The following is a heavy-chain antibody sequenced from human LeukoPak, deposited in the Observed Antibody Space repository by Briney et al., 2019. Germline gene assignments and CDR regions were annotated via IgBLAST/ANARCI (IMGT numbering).Heavy chain of an antibody. Sequence: ASVKVSCKASGGTLSSYAISWVRQAPGQGLEWMGGIIPIFGTANYAQKFQGRVTITADKSTSTAYMELSSLRSEDTAVYYCTYGDPYGMDVWGKGTTVTVSS. CDR1: GGTLSSYA. CDR2: IIPIFGTA. V-gene: IGHV1-69*06. CDR3: TYGDPYGMDV. D-gene: IGHD4-17*01. J-gene: IGHJ6*04.